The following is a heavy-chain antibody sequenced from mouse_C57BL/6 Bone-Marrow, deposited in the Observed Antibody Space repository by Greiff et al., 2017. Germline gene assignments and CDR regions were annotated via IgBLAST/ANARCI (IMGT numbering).Heavy chain of an antibody. Sequence: VQRVESGPGLVAPSPSLSITCTVSGFSFTRYGVDWVRQPPGQGLEWLGVIWGGGSTHYNSALMSRLSISQDNSKSQVFLKMNSLQTDDTAMYYCAKQRLPIAYWGQGTLVTVSA. CDR2: IWGGGST. J-gene: IGHJ3*01. CDR1: GFSFTRYG. V-gene: IGHV2-9*01. D-gene: IGHD2-4*01. CDR3: AKQRLPIAY.